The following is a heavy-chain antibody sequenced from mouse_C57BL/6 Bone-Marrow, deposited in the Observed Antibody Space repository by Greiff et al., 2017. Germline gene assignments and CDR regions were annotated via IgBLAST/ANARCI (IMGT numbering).Heavy chain of an antibody. J-gene: IGHJ2*01. CDR2: IHPNSGST. Sequence: VQLQQSGAELVKPGASVKLSCKASGYTFTSYWMHWVKQRPGQGLEWIGMIHPNSGSTNYNEKFKSKATLTVDKSSSTAYMQLSSLTSEDSAVYYCARWLLRGFDDWGQGTTLTVAS. CDR3: ARWLLRGFDD. V-gene: IGHV1-64*01. D-gene: IGHD2-3*01. CDR1: GYTFTSYW.